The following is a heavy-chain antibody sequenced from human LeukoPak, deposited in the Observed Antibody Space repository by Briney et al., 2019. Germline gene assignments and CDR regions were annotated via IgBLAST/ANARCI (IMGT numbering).Heavy chain of an antibody. CDR2: IYYSGST. V-gene: IGHV4-59*01. J-gene: IGHJ4*02. Sequence: SETLSLTCTVSGGSISSYYWSWIRQPPGKGLEWIGYIYYSGSTNYNPSLKSRVTISVDTSKNQFSLKLSSVTAADTAVCYCARVLELVPRRYYFDYWGQGTLVTVSS. CDR1: GGSISSYY. CDR3: ARVLELVPRRYYFDY. D-gene: IGHD1-26*01.